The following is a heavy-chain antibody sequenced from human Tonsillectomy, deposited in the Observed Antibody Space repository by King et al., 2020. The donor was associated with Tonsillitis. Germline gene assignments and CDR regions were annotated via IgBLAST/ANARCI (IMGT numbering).Heavy chain of an antibody. CDR2: INPYNGNT. V-gene: IGHV1-18*04. J-gene: IGHJ4*02. D-gene: IGHD4-11*01. CDR3: AREAYSNYVFDY. CDR1: GYTFTNYG. Sequence: VQLVESGAEVKKPGASVKVSCKASGYTFTNYGISWVRQAPGQGLEWMGWINPYNGNTNYAQKLQGRVTMTTDTSTSTAYMDLRSLRSDDTAVYFCAREAYSNYVFDYWAQGTLVTVSS.